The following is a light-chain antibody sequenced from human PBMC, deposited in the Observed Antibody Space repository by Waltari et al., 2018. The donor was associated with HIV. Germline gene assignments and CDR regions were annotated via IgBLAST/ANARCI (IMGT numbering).Light chain of an antibody. J-gene: IGLJ1*01. CDR1: DGDINSDF. CDR2: EVY. V-gene: IGLV2-14*01. CDR3: CSFMRGRQAFYV. Sequence: QSALSQPASVSGSPGQSITISCTGTDGDINSDFVPCYQHHPGAAPKLIIYEVYHRASGISDRLSASKSGKTASLTISGLRSEDEADYYCCSFMRGRQAFYVFGTGTKVTVL.